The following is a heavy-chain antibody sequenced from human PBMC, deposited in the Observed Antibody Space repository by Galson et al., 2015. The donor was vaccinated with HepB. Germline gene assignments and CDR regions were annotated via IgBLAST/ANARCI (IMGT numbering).Heavy chain of an antibody. CDR2: ISGAGHNT. V-gene: IGHV3-23*01. D-gene: IGHD3-3*01. CDR3: AKDPDFDFYSEKSTTFDY. J-gene: IGHJ4*02. CDR1: GFSFDTYA. Sequence: SLRLSCAASGFSFDTYAMSWVRQAPGKGLEWVSGISGAGHNTYYADAVRGRFTISRDNSKNTVYLQMISLRDVDTAMYYCAKDPDFDFYSEKSTTFDYWGRGTLVTVSS.